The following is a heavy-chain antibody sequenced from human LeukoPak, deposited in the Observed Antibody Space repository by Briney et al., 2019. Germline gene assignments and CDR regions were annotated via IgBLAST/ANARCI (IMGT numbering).Heavy chain of an antibody. Sequence: ASVKVSCKASGYTFTSYYMHWVRQAPGQGLEWMGIINPSGGSTSYAQKFQGRVTMTEDTSTDTAYMELSSLRSEDTAVYYCATDPFQMTTVTTRPLGYWGQGTLVTVSS. CDR2: INPSGGST. CDR1: GYTFTSYY. CDR3: ATDPFQMTTVTTRPLGY. J-gene: IGHJ4*02. D-gene: IGHD4-17*01. V-gene: IGHV1-46*01.